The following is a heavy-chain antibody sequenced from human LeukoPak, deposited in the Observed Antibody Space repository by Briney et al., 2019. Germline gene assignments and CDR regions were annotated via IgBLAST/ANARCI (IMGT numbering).Heavy chain of an antibody. CDR1: GYTFIIYT. D-gene: IGHD7-27*01. Sequence: ASVKVSCKASGYTFIIYTLHWVRQAPGQRPEWMGWINAANGNTKFSQTLQGRVTINRNTSASTAYMELSSLRSEDTAVYYCARATSVGTGGLGYWGQGTLVTVSS. CDR3: ARATSVGTGGLGY. CDR2: INAANGNT. J-gene: IGHJ4*02. V-gene: IGHV1-3*01.